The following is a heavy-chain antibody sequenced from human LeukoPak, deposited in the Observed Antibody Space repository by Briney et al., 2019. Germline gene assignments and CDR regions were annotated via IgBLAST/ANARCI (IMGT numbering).Heavy chain of an antibody. CDR1: GCTFTSYD. Sequence: ASVKVSCKASGCTFTSYDINWVRQATGQGLEWMGWMNPNSGNTGYAQKFQGRVTMTRNTSISTAYMELSSLRSEDTAVYYCARKHYYYGSGSYYYWGQGTLVTVSS. J-gene: IGHJ4*02. V-gene: IGHV1-8*01. CDR3: ARKHYYYGSGSYYY. D-gene: IGHD3-10*01. CDR2: MNPNSGNT.